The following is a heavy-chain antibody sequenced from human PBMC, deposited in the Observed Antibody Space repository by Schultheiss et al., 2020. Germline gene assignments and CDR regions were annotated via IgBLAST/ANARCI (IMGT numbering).Heavy chain of an antibody. CDR3: AKGVQVGAFDY. CDR1: GFTFDDYA. CDR2: ISWNSGSI. J-gene: IGHJ4*02. D-gene: IGHD1-26*01. Sequence: GGSLRLSCAASGFTFDDYAMHWVRQAPGKGLEWVSGISWNSGSIGYADSVKGRFTISRDNAKNSLYLQMNSLRAEDTALYYCAKGVQVGAFDYWGQGTLVNGYS. V-gene: IGHV3-9*01.